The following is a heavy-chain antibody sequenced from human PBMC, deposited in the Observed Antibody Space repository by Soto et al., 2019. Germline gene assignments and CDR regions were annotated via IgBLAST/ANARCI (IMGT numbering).Heavy chain of an antibody. J-gene: IGHJ4*02. V-gene: IGHV4-38-2*02. CDR3: VGEQVMSTAPRVVDY. Sequence: SETLSLTCGVSGYYISNGYFWGWIRQPPGKGLEWIGSSYYRGITYYNPSLKSRVTVSVDTPKNQVSLKLSSVTAADTAVYSCVGEQVMSTAPRVVDYWGQGTLVTVS. D-gene: IGHD4-17*01. CDR1: GYYISNGYF. CDR2: SYYRGIT.